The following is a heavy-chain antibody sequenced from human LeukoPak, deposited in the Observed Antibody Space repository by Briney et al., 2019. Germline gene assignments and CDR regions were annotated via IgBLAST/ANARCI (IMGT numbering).Heavy chain of an antibody. V-gene: IGHV3-53*05. J-gene: IGHJ6*02. CDR2: IYSGGST. D-gene: IGHD6-13*01. Sequence: PGGSLRLSCAASGFTVSSNYMSWVRQAPGKGLEWVSVIYSGGSTYYADSVKGRFTISRDNSKNTLYLQINSLRAEDTAVYYCAKGTAAAPNYYYYYGMDVWGQGTTVTVSS. CDR1: GFTVSSNY. CDR3: AKGTAAAPNYYYYYGMDV.